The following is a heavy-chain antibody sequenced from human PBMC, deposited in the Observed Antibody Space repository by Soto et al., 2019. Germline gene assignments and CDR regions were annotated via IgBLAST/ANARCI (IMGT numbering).Heavy chain of an antibody. CDR3: ARAPMVRGVPLDFDY. V-gene: IGHV4-34*02. CDR1: GESFSGHY. Sequence: QVQLQQWGTRLLKPSETLSLTCAVFGESFSGHYWSWIRQTPGKGLEWIGEIEHGGSTNYNPSLKSSVRMSVDPTRKQFSLRLNSVIAADTAVYYCARAPMVRGVPLDFDYWGQGTLVTVSS. CDR2: IEHGGST. J-gene: IGHJ4*02. D-gene: IGHD3-10*01.